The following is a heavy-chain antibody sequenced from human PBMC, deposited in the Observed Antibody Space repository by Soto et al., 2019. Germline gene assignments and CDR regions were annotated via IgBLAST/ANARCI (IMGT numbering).Heavy chain of an antibody. V-gene: IGHV3-20*01. D-gene: IGHD5-12*01. Sequence: EVQLVESGGGVVRPGGSLSLSCAASGFTFDDYGMSWVRQAPGKGLEWVSGINWNGGSTGYADSVKGRFTISRDNAKNSLYLQMNSLRAEDTALYHCARGGGYGRSYYYYYYMDVWGKGTTVTVSS. CDR2: INWNGGST. CDR3: ARGGGYGRSYYYYYYMDV. J-gene: IGHJ6*03. CDR1: GFTFDDYG.